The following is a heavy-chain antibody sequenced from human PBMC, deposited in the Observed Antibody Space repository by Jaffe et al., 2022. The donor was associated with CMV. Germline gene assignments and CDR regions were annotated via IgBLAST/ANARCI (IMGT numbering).Heavy chain of an antibody. CDR1: GFTFSSYG. D-gene: IGHD3-22*01. J-gene: IGHJ4*02. Sequence: QVQLVESGGGVVQPGRSLRLSCAASGFTFSSYGMHWVRQAPGKGLEWVAVISYDGSNKYYADSVKGRFTISRDNSKNTLYLQMNSLRAEDTAVYYCATGEVYYDSSGYYPFHYFDYWGQGTLVTVSS. V-gene: IGHV3-30*03. CDR2: ISYDGSNK. CDR3: ATGEVYYDSSGYYPFHYFDY.